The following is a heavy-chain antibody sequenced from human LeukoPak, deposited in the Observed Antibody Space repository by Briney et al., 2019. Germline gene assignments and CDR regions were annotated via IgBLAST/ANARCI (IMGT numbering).Heavy chain of an antibody. CDR2: ILYDGSKK. CDR3: ANFDGSGKVFNI. J-gene: IGHJ3*02. D-gene: IGHD6-25*01. V-gene: IGHV3-30*18. CDR1: GFTFSAYA. Sequence: GGSLRLSCAASGFTFSAYAMHWVRQAPGKGLEWVASILYDGSKKYYGDSVKGRFSIYRDNSNYTLYLQMNSLRAEDTAVFYCANFDGSGKVFNIWGKGKLVTVS.